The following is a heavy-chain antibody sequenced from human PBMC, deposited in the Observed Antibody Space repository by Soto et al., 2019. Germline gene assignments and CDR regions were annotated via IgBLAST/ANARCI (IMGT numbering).Heavy chain of an antibody. CDR3: ARDRLSMVGGITYFFDY. CDR1: GFTFSSYE. V-gene: IGHV3-48*03. Sequence: GGSLRLSCEGSGFTFSSYERNWVRQAPGKGLEWISYISTTSGAIFYADSVKGRFTISRDNSKNSLYLQMNSLRAEDTAVYYCARDRLSMVGGITYFFDYWGQGTPVTVYS. J-gene: IGHJ4*02. D-gene: IGHD3-10*01. CDR2: ISTTSGAI.